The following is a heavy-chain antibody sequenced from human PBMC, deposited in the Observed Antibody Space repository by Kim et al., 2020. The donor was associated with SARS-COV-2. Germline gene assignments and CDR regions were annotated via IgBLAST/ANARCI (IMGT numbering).Heavy chain of an antibody. J-gene: IGHJ6*01. CDR2: INHSGST. Sequence: SETLSLTCAVYGGSFSGYYWSWIRQPPGKGLEWIGEINHSGSTNYNPSLKSRVTISVDTSKNQFSLKLSSVTAADTAVYYCARVPMIVVVNYYYYGMDV. CDR1: GGSFSGYY. V-gene: IGHV4-34*01. D-gene: IGHD3-22*01. CDR3: ARVPMIVVVNYYYYGMDV.